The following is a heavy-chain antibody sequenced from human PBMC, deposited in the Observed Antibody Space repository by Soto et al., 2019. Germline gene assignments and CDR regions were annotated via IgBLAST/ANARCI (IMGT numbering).Heavy chain of an antibody. Sequence: EVQLVESGGGLVKPGGSLRLSCAASGFTFSSYSMNWVRQAPGKGLEWVSSISSSSSYIYYADSVKGRFTTSRANAKTSLYLQLPSLRAEDTGVYYFARPVYYYDSRGYYGYWGQGTLVTVSS. V-gene: IGHV3-21*01. J-gene: IGHJ4*02. D-gene: IGHD3-22*01. CDR3: ARPVYYYDSRGYYGY. CDR2: ISSSSSYI. CDR1: GFTFSSYS.